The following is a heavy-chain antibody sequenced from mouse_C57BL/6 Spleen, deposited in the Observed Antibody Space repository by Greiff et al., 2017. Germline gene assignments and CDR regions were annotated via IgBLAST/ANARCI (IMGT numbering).Heavy chain of an antibody. CDR2: IDPSDSYT. J-gene: IGHJ3*01. CDR1: GYTFTSYW. V-gene: IGHV1-69*01. CDR3: ARNDYGYDVGFAY. D-gene: IGHD2-2*01. Sequence: QVQLQQPGAELVMPGASVKLSCKASGYTFTSYWMHWVKQRPGQGLEWIGEIDPSDSYTNYNQKFKGKSTLTVDKSSSTAYMQLSSLTSDDSAVYYCARNDYGYDVGFAYWGQGTLVTVSA.